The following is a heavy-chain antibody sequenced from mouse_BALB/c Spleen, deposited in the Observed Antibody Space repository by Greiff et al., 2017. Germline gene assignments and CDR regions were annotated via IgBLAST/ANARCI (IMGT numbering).Heavy chain of an antibody. V-gene: IGHV14-3*02. CDR2: IDPANGNT. CDR1: GFNIKDTY. Sequence: EVMLVESGAELVKPGASVKLSCTASGFNIKDTYMHWVKQRPEQGLEWIGRIDPANGNTKYDPKFQGKATITADTSSNTAYLQLSSLTSEDTAVYYCARSGPYYAMDYWGQGTSVTVSS. CDR3: ARSGPYYAMDY. J-gene: IGHJ4*01. D-gene: IGHD3-2*02.